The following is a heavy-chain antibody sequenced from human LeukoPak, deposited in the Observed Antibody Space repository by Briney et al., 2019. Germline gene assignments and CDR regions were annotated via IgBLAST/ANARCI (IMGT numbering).Heavy chain of an antibody. D-gene: IGHD3-22*01. J-gene: IGHJ4*02. CDR2: IYYSGST. V-gene: IGHV4-30-4*08. Sequence: SETLSLTCAVYGGSFSGYYWSWIRQPPGKGLEWIGYIYYSGSTYYKPSLKSRVTISVDTSKNQFSLKLGSVTAADTAVYYCAGGGGPYYYDSNGYYLYYWGQGTLATVSS. CDR1: GGSFSGYY. CDR3: AGGGGPYYYDSNGYYLYY.